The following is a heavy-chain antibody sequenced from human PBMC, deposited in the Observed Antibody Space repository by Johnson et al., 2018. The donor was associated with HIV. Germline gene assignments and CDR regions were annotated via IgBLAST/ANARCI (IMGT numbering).Heavy chain of an antibody. J-gene: IGHJ3*02. CDR3: ARAMEADGYGDYLLLAPRLDAFDI. D-gene: IGHD4-17*01. CDR2: ISSSGSTK. CDR1: GFTVSSNY. Sequence: QVQLVESGGGLVQPGGSLRLSCAASGFTVSSNYMSWVRQAPGKGLEWVSYISSSGSTKYYADSVKGRFTISRDNAKNSLYLQMNSLRPEDTALYYCARAMEADGYGDYLLLAPRLDAFDIWGPGTIVPVSS. V-gene: IGHV3-11*01.